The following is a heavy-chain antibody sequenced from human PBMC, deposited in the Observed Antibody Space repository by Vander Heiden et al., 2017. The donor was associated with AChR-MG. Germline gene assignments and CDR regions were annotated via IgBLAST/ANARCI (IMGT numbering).Heavy chain of an antibody. CDR2: IYYSGST. V-gene: IGHV4-59*01. CDR3: ARDFRAYYGSGSYYNRPGAFDI. D-gene: IGHD3-10*01. Sequence: QVQLQESGPGLVKPSETLSLTCTVSGGSISSYYWSWIRQPPGKGLEWIGYIYYSGSTNYNPSLKSRVTISVDTSKNQFSLKLSSVTAADTAVYYCARDFRAYYGSGSYYNRPGAFDIWGQGTMVTVSS. CDR1: GGSISSYY. J-gene: IGHJ3*02.